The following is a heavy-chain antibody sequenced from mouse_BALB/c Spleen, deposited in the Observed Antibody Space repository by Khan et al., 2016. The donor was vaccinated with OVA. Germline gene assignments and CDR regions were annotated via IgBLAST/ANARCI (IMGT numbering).Heavy chain of an antibody. CDR3: GRGGRRAMDY. Sequence: QIQLVQSGPDLKKPGETVKISCKASGYTFTNYGINWVKQAPGKGLKWMGWIYTYTGEPTYADDFKGRFAFSLETSASTAYLLIHNLKTEDTATCFWGRGGRRAMDYWGQGTSVTVSS. J-gene: IGHJ4*01. V-gene: IGHV9-3-1*01. CDR2: IYTYTGEP. CDR1: GYTFTNYG. D-gene: IGHD3-3*01.